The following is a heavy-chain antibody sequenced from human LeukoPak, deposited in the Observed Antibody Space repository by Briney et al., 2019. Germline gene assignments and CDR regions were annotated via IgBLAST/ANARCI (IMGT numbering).Heavy chain of an antibody. CDR2: ISSSSSYI. J-gene: IGHJ3*02. V-gene: IGHV3-21*01. CDR3: ARVSSIAAAFDI. D-gene: IGHD6-6*01. CDR1: GFTFSSYS. Sequence: GGSLRLSCAASGFTFSSYSMNWVRQAPGKGLEWVSSISSSSSYIYYADSVKGRFTISRDNAKNSLYLQMNSLRAEDMAVYYCARVSSIAAAFDIWGQGTMVTVSS.